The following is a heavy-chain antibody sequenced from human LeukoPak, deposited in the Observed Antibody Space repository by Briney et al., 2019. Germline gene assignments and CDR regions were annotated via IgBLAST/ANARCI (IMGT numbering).Heavy chain of an antibody. Sequence: PGGSLRLSCAASGFTFSSYSMNWVRQAPGKGLEWVSAISGSGGSTFSADSVKGRFTISRDNSKNTLYLQMNSLRAEDTAVYYCAKQESWSNFDSWGQGTLVTVSS. V-gene: IGHV3-23*01. D-gene: IGHD2-15*01. CDR1: GFTFSSYS. CDR2: ISGSGGST. CDR3: AKQESWSNFDS. J-gene: IGHJ4*02.